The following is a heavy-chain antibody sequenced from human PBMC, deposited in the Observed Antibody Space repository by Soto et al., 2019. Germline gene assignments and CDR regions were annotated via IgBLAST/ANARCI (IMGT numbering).Heavy chain of an antibody. Sequence: PSETLSLTCTVSGGSIISYYWSWIRQPPGKGLEWIGYIYYSGSTNYNPSLKSRVTISVDTSKNQFSLKLSSVTAADTAVYYCARQATLGDYLWGSYRYTGPLPCFDCWVQGTLVTVSS. V-gene: IGHV4-59*08. D-gene: IGHD3-16*02. CDR1: GGSIISYY. CDR3: ARQATLGDYLWGSYRYTGPLPCFDC. CDR2: IYYSGST. J-gene: IGHJ4*02.